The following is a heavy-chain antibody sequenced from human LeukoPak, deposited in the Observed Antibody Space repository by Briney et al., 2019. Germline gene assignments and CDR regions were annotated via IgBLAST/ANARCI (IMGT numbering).Heavy chain of an antibody. Sequence: SETLSLTCAVYGGSFSGYYWSWIRQPPGKGLEWIGEINHSGSTNYNPSLKSRVTISVDRSKNQFSLKLSSVTAADTAVYYCASVDTAMFNFDYWGQGTLVTVSS. CDR2: INHSGST. CDR3: ASVDTAMFNFDY. V-gene: IGHV4-34*01. J-gene: IGHJ4*02. D-gene: IGHD5-18*01. CDR1: GGSFSGYY.